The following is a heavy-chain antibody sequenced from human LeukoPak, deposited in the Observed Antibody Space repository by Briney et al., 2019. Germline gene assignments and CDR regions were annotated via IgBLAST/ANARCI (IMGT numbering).Heavy chain of an antibody. D-gene: IGHD3-22*01. V-gene: IGHV2-70*11. J-gene: IGHJ4*02. CDR1: GGSISSYYW. CDR2: IDWDDDK. CDR3: ARYYYDSSGYYGSAPFDY. Sequence: TLSLTCTVSGGSISSYYWSWIRQPPGKALEWLARIDWDDDKYYSTSLKTSLTISKDTSKNQVVLTMTNMDPVDTATYYCARYYYDSSGYYGSAPFDYWGQGTLVTVSS.